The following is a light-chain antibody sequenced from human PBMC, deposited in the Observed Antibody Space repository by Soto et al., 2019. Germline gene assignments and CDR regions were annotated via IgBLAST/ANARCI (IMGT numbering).Light chain of an antibody. CDR1: SSNFGAGFD. J-gene: IGLJ2*01. Sequence: QSVLTQPPSVSGAPGQRVTISCSGSSSNFGAGFDVQWFQQFPGTAPKLLIYGDTIRPSGVPDRFSGSKSDTSASLAITGLKAEDEADYYCQSYDSRLRWVFGGGTKVTVL. CDR2: GDT. V-gene: IGLV1-40*01. CDR3: QSYDSRLRWV.